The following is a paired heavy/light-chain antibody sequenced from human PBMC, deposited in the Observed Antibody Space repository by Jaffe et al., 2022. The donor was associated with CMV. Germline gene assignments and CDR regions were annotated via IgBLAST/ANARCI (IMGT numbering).Light chain of an antibody. J-gene: IGKJ2*01. CDR1: ESVGGN. V-gene: IGKV3-15*01. Sequence: VMTQSPATLSVSPGERATLSCRASESVGGNLAWYQQQPGQAPRLLIYAASIRATGIPARFSGSGSGTEFTLTISSLQSEDFAVYHCQQYEKWPPYTFGQGTKLEI. CDR2: AAS. CDR3: QQYEKWPPYT.
Heavy chain of an antibody. CDR3: AREIWPGTH. CDR1: GFRFGNYE. J-gene: IGHJ4*02. D-gene: IGHD3-16*01. CDR2: IDTASTAL. V-gene: IGHV3-48*03. Sequence: EVQLAESGGGVAQPGGSLRLSCAASGFRFGNYEMTWVRQAPGKGLEWIAYIDTASTALRYADSVKGRFTISRDNAQNSLYLQMNSLRVDDTGVYYCAREIWPGTHWGQGTLVTVSS.